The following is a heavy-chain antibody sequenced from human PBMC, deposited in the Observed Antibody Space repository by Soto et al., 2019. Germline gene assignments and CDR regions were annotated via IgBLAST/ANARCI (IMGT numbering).Heavy chain of an antibody. Sequence: EVQLVESGGGLVQPGGSLRLSCAASGFTFSSYSMNWVRQAPGKGLEWVSYISSSSSTIYYADSVKGRFTISRDNAKNSLYLQMNSLRAEDTAVYYCAGDGLGDYAINWFDPWGQGTLVTVSS. CDR2: ISSSSSTI. J-gene: IGHJ5*02. D-gene: IGHD4-17*01. CDR1: GFTFSSYS. CDR3: AGDGLGDYAINWFDP. V-gene: IGHV3-48*01.